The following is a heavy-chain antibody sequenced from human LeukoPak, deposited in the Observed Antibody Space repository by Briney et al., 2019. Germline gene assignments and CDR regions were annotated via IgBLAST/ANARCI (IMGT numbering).Heavy chain of an antibody. Sequence: QPGRSLRLSCAASGFTFSSYGMYWVRQAPGKGLEWVAVISYDGSNKYYADSVRGRFTISRDNSKNTLYLQMNSLRAEDTAVYYCAKDRDWSGWYFDYWGQGTLVTVSS. CDR3: AKDRDWSGWYFDY. J-gene: IGHJ4*02. CDR1: GFTFSSYG. CDR2: ISYDGSNK. V-gene: IGHV3-30*18. D-gene: IGHD6-19*01.